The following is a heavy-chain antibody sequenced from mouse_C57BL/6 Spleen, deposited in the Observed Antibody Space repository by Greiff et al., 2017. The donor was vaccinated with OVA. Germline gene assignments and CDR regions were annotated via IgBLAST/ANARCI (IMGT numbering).Heavy chain of an antibody. CDR2: INPSSGYT. Sequence: VQLQESGAELVKPGASVKLSCKASGYTFTSYWMHWVKQRPGQGLEWIGYINPSSGYTKYNQKFKDKATLTADKSSSTAYMQLSSLTYEDSAVYYCARSLITTVVAADYFDYWGQGTTLTVSA. J-gene: IGHJ2*01. CDR1: GYTFTSYW. CDR3: ARSLITTVVAADYFDY. V-gene: IGHV1-7*01. D-gene: IGHD1-1*01.